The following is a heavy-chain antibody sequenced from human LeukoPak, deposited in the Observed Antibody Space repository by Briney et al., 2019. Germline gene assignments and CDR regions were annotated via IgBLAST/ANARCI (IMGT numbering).Heavy chain of an antibody. Sequence: GGSLRLSCEASRFTLSGYWMHWVRQVPGKGLVWVARNKYDGSVTTYADSVKGRFTICRDNGKNTLYLHMNSLRAEETAVYYCAKSDWFDAWGQGTLVTVSS. CDR2: NKYDGSVT. CDR3: AKSDWFDA. CDR1: RFTLSGYW. V-gene: IGHV3-74*01. J-gene: IGHJ5*02.